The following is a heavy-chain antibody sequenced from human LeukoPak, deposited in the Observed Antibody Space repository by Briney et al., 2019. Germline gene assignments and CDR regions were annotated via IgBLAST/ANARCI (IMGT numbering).Heavy chain of an antibody. D-gene: IGHD1-26*01. CDR1: GYTFTSYG. CDR3: ACQIEVGATHRGFYYYMDV. CDR2: ISAYNGNT. V-gene: IGHV1-18*01. J-gene: IGHJ6*03. Sequence: GASVKVSCKASGYTFTSYGINWVRQAPGQGLEWMGWISAYNGNTNYAQKLQGRVTITADKSTSTAYMELSSLRSEDTAVYYCACQIEVGATHRGFYYYMDVWDKGTTVTVSS.